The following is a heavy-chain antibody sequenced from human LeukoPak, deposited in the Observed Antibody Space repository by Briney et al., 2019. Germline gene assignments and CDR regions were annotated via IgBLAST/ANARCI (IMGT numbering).Heavy chain of an antibody. CDR1: GFTFSSYG. D-gene: IGHD1-26*01. CDR2: ISYDGSNK. Sequence: PGRSLRLSCAASGFTFSSYGMHWVRQAPGKGLEWVAVISYDGSNKYYADSVKGRFTISRDNSKNTLYLQMNSLRVEDTAVYYCAKEKGAWGGSTAFDIWGQGTMVTVSS. CDR3: AKEKGAWGGSTAFDI. J-gene: IGHJ3*02. V-gene: IGHV3-30*18.